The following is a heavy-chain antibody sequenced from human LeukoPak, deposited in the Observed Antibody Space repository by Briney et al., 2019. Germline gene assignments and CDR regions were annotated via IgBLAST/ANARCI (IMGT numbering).Heavy chain of an antibody. Sequence: GGSLRLSCAASGFTFSSYSMNWVRQAPGKGLEWVSSISSSSSYIYYADSVKGRFTISRDNAKNSLYLQMNSLRAEDTAVYYCSELGITMIGGVWGQGTTVTISS. V-gene: IGHV3-21*04. J-gene: IGHJ6*02. D-gene: IGHD3-10*02. CDR2: ISSSSSYI. CDR3: SELGITMIGGV. CDR1: GFTFSSYS.